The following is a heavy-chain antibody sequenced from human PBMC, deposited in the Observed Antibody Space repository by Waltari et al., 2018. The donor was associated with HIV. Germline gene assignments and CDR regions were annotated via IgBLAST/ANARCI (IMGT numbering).Heavy chain of an antibody. D-gene: IGHD3-22*01. Sequence: EVQLVESGGGLVQPGGYLRLSCAASGFTFNKYWMTWVRQAPGKGVEWVANIKQDESEKYYVDSLKGRFTISRDNAKNSLFLQMNSLRVEDTAVYYCAREALYDSSGYYFDYWGQGTLVTVSS. CDR2: IKQDESEK. V-gene: IGHV3-7*01. CDR1: GFTFNKYW. J-gene: IGHJ4*02. CDR3: AREALYDSSGYYFDY.